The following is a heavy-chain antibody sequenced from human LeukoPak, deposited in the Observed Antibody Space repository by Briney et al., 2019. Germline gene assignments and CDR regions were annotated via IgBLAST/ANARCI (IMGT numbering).Heavy chain of an antibody. CDR2: ISYDGSNK. V-gene: IGHV3-30*04. J-gene: IGHJ4*02. CDR3: ARAVDTAMAEFDY. D-gene: IGHD5-18*01. Sequence: PGGSLRLSCAASGFTFSRYAMHWVRQAPGKGLEWVAVISYDGSNKYYADSVKGRFTISRDNSKNTLYLQMNSLRAEDTAVYYCARAVDTAMAEFDYWGQGTLVTVSS. CDR1: GFTFSRYA.